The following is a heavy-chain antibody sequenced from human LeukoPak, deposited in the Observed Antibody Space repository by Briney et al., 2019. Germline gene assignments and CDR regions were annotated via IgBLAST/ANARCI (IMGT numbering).Heavy chain of an antibody. Sequence: PGGSLRLSCAASEFSVGSNYMTWVRQAPGKGLEWVANIKQDGSEKYYVDSVKGRFTISRDNAKNSLYLQMNSLRAEDTAVYYCARDRIVGATSSGAFDIWGQGTMVTVSS. V-gene: IGHV3-7*01. CDR3: ARDRIVGATSSGAFDI. CDR2: IKQDGSEK. CDR1: EFSVGSNY. D-gene: IGHD1-26*01. J-gene: IGHJ3*02.